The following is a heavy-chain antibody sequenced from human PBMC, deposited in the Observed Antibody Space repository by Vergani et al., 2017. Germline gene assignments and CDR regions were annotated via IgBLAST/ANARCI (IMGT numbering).Heavy chain of an antibody. V-gene: IGHV4-61*02. Sequence: QVQLQESGPGLVKPSQTLSLTCTVSGGSISSGSYYWSWIRQPAGKGLEWIGRIYTSGSTNYNPSLKSRVTLSVDTSKNQFSLKLSSVTAADTAVYYCASDYSNSHWGQGTLVTVSS. CDR3: ASDYSNSH. CDR2: IYTSGST. J-gene: IGHJ1*01. D-gene: IGHD4-11*01. CDR1: GGSISSGSYY.